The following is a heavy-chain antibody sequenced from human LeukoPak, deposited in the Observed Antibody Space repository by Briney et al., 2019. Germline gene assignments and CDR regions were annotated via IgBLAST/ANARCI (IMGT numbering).Heavy chain of an antibody. CDR3: ARDFFLEGFNSRIFFDY. CDR2: IKHDGTEK. Sequence: GGSLRLSCAASGFTFSRYWMNWVRQAPGQGLEWVASIKHDGTEKYYVGSVKGRFTISRDNARNSLSLQMHNMRAEDSAVYYCARDFFLEGFNSRIFFDYWGQGILVVVSS. J-gene: IGHJ4*02. CDR1: GFTFSRYW. V-gene: IGHV3-7*01. D-gene: IGHD5-24*01.